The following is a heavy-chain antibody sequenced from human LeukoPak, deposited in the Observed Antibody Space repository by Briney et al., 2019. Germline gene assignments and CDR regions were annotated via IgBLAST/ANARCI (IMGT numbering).Heavy chain of an antibody. CDR1: GYTFTDYF. CDR2: INPNSGGT. CDR3: AREYYYDSSGYSVDYYYYGMDV. D-gene: IGHD3-22*01. J-gene: IGHJ6*02. V-gene: IGHV1-2*02. Sequence: GASVKVSCKTSGYTFTDYFVHWVRQAPGQGLEWVGRINPNSGGTEYAQKFLGRVTMTRDTSISTAYMELSRLRSDDTAVYFCAREYYYDSSGYSVDYYYYGMDVWGQGTTVTVSS.